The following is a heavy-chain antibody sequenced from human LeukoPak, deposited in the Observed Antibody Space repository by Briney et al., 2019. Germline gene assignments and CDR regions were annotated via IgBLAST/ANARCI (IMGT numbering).Heavy chain of an antibody. CDR3: AKDILLGYDSSGDFDY. D-gene: IGHD3-22*01. Sequence: GGSLRLSCAASGFTFSSYAMSWVRQAPGKGLEWVSAISGSGGSTYYADPVKGRFTISRDNSKNTLYLQMNSLRAEDTAVYYCAKDILLGYDSSGDFDYWGQGTLVTVSS. CDR1: GFTFSSYA. V-gene: IGHV3-23*01. J-gene: IGHJ4*02. CDR2: ISGSGGST.